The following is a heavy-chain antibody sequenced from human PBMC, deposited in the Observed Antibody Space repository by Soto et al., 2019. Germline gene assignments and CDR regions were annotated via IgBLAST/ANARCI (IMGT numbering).Heavy chain of an antibody. CDR2: IYSSGTT. Sequence: EVQLVESGGGLIQPGGSLRLSCTPSGFIVSHNYMSWVRQAPGTGLEWVSVIYSSGTTYYADSVKGRFTISRDDSKNTLYLQMKSLRADDTAVYYCAGGITGTTFDYWGPGTLVTVAS. D-gene: IGHD1-20*01. V-gene: IGHV3-53*01. J-gene: IGHJ4*02. CDR3: AGGITGTTFDY. CDR1: GFIVSHNY.